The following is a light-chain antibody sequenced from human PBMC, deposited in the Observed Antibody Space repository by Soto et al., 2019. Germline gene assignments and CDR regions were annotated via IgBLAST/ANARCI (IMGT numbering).Light chain of an antibody. CDR2: GNS. Sequence: QAVLTQPPSGSGAPVQRVTISCTGSSSNIGAGYDVHWYQQLPGTAPKLHTYGNSNRPSGVPDRFSGSKSGTSASLAITGLQAEDEADYYCQCYDSSLSGWVFGTGTKLTVL. J-gene: IGLJ1*01. V-gene: IGLV1-40*01. CDR1: SSNIGAGYD. CDR3: QCYDSSLSGWV.